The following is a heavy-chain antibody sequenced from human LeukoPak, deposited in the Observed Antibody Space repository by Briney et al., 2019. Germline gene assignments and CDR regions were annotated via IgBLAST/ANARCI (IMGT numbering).Heavy chain of an antibody. CDR2: MSYDESNT. CDR1: GFTFSNYA. D-gene: IGHD2-15*01. V-gene: IGHV3-30-3*01. J-gene: IGHJ6*02. Sequence: PGRSLRLSCAASGFTFSNYAVHWVRQAPGKGLEWVAVMSYDESNTYYPDSVKGRFTISRDNSKNTLYLQMNSLRVDDTALYYCARPRGGKPQYYYYGMDVWGQGTTDTVSS. CDR3: ARPRGGKPQYYYYGMDV.